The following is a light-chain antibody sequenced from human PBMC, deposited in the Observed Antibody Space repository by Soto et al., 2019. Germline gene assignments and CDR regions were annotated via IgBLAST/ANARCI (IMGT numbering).Light chain of an antibody. CDR3: QQYNSYSREYT. Sequence: DIPMTQSPSTLSASVGDRVTITCRDSQSLSSWLAWYQQKPGKAPKLLIYKASSLESGVPSRFSGSGSGTEFTLTISSLQPDDFATYYCQQYNSYSREYTFGQGTKLEIK. CDR2: KAS. J-gene: IGKJ2*01. CDR1: QSLSSW. V-gene: IGKV1-5*03.